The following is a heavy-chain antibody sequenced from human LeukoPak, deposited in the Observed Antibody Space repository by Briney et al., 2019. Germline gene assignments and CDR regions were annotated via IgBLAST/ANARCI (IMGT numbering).Heavy chain of an antibody. CDR1: GFTFSSYG. Sequence: PGGSLRLSCAASGFTFSSYGMHWVRQAPGKGLEWVAVISYDGSNKYYADSVKGRFTISRDNSKNTLYLQMNSLRAEDTAVYYCARDPYCGGTNCYGGWGQGTLVTVSS. CDR3: ARDPYCGGTNCYGG. V-gene: IGHV3-30*03. CDR2: ISYDGSNK. D-gene: IGHD2-2*01. J-gene: IGHJ4*02.